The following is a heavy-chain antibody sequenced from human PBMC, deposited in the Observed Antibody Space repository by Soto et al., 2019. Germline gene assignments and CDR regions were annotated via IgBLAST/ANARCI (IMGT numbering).Heavy chain of an antibody. CDR1: GYTFTSYG. D-gene: IGHD3-22*01. CDR2: ISAYNGNT. Sequence: ASVKVSCKASGYTFTSYGISWVRQAPGQGLEWMGWISAYNGNTNYAQKLQGRVTMTTDTSTSTAYMELRSLRSDDTAMYYCARDWYYYDSSGYAVWGYFDYWGQGTLVTVSS. V-gene: IGHV1-18*01. CDR3: ARDWYYYDSSGYAVWGYFDY. J-gene: IGHJ4*02.